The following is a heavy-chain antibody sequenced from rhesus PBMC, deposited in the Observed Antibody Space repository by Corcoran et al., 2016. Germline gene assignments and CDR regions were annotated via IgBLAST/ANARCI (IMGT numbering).Heavy chain of an antibody. V-gene: IGHV4-93*02. CDR1: GGSISSSNG. CDR2: IYGSGGST. J-gene: IGHJ4*01. D-gene: IGHD6-31*01. Sequence: QVQLQESGPAVVKPSETLSLTCAVSGGSISSSNGWSWIRQSPGKGLEWIGGIYGSGGSTEYNPSLNIRVTISIDTSKNQFSLKLSSVTAANTAVYYCARRYSSGWYYYFDYWGQGVLVTVSS. CDR3: ARRYSSGWYYYFDY.